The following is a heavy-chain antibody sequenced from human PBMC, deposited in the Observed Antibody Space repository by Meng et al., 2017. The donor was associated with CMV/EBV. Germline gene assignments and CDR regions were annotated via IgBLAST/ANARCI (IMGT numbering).Heavy chain of an antibody. D-gene: IGHD1-26*01. Sequence: QVQLQQWGAGLLKPSETLSLTCAVYGGSFSGYYWSWIRQPPGKGLEWIGEINHSGSTNYNPSLKSRVTISVDTSKNQFSLKLSSVTAADTAVYYCATRGGATDGGYFDYWGQGTLVNVSS. V-gene: IGHV4-34*01. CDR3: ATRGGATDGGYFDY. CDR1: GGSFSGYY. J-gene: IGHJ4*02. CDR2: INHSGST.